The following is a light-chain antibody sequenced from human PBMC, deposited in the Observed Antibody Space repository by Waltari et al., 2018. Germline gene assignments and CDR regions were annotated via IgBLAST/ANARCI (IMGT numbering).Light chain of an antibody. V-gene: IGKV1-5*03. CDR2: QAF. CDR3: QHYNSYSLRS. J-gene: IGKJ4*01. CDR1: QSISNS. Sequence: DIQMTQSPSTLSASAGDTPIITCRASQSISNSLAWYQQKPGEGPKLLIYQAFRLESGVPPRCSGSGSGTDFTLSITRLQPDDIATYYCQHYNSYSLRSLGGGTKGEIK.